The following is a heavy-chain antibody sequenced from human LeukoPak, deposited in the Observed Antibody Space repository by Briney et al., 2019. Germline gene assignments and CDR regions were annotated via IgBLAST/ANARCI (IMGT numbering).Heavy chain of an antibody. J-gene: IGHJ4*02. CDR2: IYTSGST. CDR3: ANGRAVAGKGYFDY. CDR1: GGSISSYY. V-gene: IGHV4-4*07. Sequence: SETLSLTCTVSGGSISSYYWSWIRQPAGKGLEWIGRIYTSGSTNYNPSLKSRVTMSVDTSKNQISLKLSSVTAADTAVYYCANGRAVAGKGYFDYWGQGTLVTVSS. D-gene: IGHD6-19*01.